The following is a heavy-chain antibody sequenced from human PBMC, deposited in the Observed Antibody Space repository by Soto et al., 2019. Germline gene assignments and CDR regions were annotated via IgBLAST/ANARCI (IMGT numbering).Heavy chain of an antibody. CDR1: SGSISSSSYY. V-gene: IGHV4-39*01. CDR3: ARRGERGRSFGL. D-gene: IGHD1-26*01. Sequence: QLHLQESGPGLVKSSETLSLTCTVSSGSISSSSYYWGWIRQPPVKGLELIGSMYYSGSTYYNPSHKSRVNISVDTSEIQFSPKLSSVTAADTAVYYCARRGERGRSFGLWGQGTLVTVSS. CDR2: MYYSGST. J-gene: IGHJ1*01.